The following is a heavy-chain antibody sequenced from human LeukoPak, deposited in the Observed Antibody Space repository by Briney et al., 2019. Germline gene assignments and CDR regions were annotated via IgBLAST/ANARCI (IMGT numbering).Heavy chain of an antibody. CDR1: GGSISSYY. Sequence: PSETLSLTCTVSGGSISSYYWSWIRQPAGKGLEWIGRIYTSGSTNYNPSLKSRVTMSVDTSKNQFSLKLSSVTAADTAVYYCARDIGIVGASPYYYYYYMDVWGKGTTVTVSS. D-gene: IGHD1-26*01. V-gene: IGHV4-4*07. J-gene: IGHJ6*03. CDR3: ARDIGIVGASPYYYYYYMDV. CDR2: IYTSGST.